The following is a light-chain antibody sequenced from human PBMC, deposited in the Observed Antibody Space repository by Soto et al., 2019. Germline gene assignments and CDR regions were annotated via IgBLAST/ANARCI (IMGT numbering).Light chain of an antibody. Sequence: EIVLTQSPGTLSLSPGERSTLSCRASQSVSSSYLAWYQQKPGQAPRLLIYGASSRATGIPDRFSGSGSGTAFTLTINRLELEDFSVYYCHQYVSSPYTFGQGTKLEI. CDR3: HQYVSSPYT. CDR2: GAS. J-gene: IGKJ2*01. CDR1: QSVSSSY. V-gene: IGKV3-20*01.